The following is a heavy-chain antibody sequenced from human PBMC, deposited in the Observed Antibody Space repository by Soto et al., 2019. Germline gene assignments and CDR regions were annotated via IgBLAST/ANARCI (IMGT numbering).Heavy chain of an antibody. CDR3: AKFPTGGVTAIVSWYSVL. CDR2: ISYDGSNK. Sequence: GGSLRLSCAASGFTFSSYGMHWVRQAPGKGLEWVAVISYDGSNKYYADSVKGRFTISRDNSKNTLYLQMNSLRAEDTAVYYCAKFPTGGVTAIVSWYSVLGGRGPLVPVSP. D-gene: IGHD2-21*02. V-gene: IGHV3-30*18. CDR1: GFTFSSYG. J-gene: IGHJ2*01.